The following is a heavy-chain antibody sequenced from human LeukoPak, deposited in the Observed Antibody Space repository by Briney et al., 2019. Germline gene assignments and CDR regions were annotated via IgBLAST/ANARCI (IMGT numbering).Heavy chain of an antibody. CDR3: AKDGPKDIVVVPAGALVDY. D-gene: IGHD2-2*01. V-gene: IGHV3-64D*06. Sequence: GGSLRLSCSASGFTFSSYAMHWVRQAPGKGLEYVSAISSNGGSTYYADSVKGRFTISRDNSKNTLYLQMSSLRAEETAVYYCAKDGPKDIVVVPAGALVDYWGQGTLVTVSS. CDR1: GFTFSSYA. CDR2: ISSNGGST. J-gene: IGHJ4*02.